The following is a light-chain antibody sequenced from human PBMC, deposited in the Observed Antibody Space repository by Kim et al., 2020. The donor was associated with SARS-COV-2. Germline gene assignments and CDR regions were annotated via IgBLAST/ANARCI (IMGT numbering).Light chain of an antibody. Sequence: SASGGDRGNITCRASQDMSNFLAWFQQKPGKVPKRLIYATSSLQSGVPSRYSGSGSGTEYSLTISSLQPEDFATYYCLQHKSYPYTLGQGTKLEI. CDR1: QDMSNF. CDR2: ATS. CDR3: LQHKSYPYT. V-gene: IGKV1-17*03. J-gene: IGKJ2*01.